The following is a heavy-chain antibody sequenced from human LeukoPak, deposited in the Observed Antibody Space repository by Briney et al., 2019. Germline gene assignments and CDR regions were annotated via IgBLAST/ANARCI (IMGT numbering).Heavy chain of an antibody. CDR2: IYTSGST. D-gene: IGHD3-22*01. J-gene: IGHJ3*02. CDR1: GGSISSYY. CDR3: ARLPRITMIVVAKSAFDI. Sequence: SETLSLTCTVSGGSISSYYWSWIRQPAGKGLEWIGRIYTSGSTNYNPSLKSRVTMSVDTSKNQFSLKLSSVTAADTAVYYCARLPRITMIVVAKSAFDIWGQGTMVTVSS. V-gene: IGHV4-4*07.